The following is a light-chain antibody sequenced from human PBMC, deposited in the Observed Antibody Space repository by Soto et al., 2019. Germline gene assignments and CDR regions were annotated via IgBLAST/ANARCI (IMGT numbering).Light chain of an antibody. CDR3: QSYDSNLSGSV. CDR1: SSNIGAGYD. J-gene: IGLJ1*01. CDR2: GNS. V-gene: IGLV1-40*01. Sequence: QSVLTQPPSVSGAPGQMVTISCTGSSSNIGAGYDVHWYQQLPGTAPKLLIYGNSNRPSGVPDRFSGSKSGTSASLAITGLQAEDEADYYCQSYDSNLSGSVFGIGTKVTVL.